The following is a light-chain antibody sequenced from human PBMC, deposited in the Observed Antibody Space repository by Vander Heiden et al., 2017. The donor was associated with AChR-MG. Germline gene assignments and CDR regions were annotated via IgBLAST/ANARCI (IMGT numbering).Light chain of an antibody. CDR2: GAS. Sequence: EVVMTQSPPTLSASAGDRAPLPCRASQSVSSNLAWYQQKPGQAPRHLLYGASTRATGIPARCSGSGSGTEFTLTISSLQSEDFAVYYCQQYNNWHQRTFGQGTKVEIK. CDR1: QSVSSN. V-gene: IGKV3-15*01. J-gene: IGKJ1*01. CDR3: QQYNNWHQRT.